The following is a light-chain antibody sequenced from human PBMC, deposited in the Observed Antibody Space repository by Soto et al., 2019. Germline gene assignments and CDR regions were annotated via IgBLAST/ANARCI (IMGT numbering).Light chain of an antibody. V-gene: IGKV1-5*01. Sequence: DIQMAPSHWSLCGSLRDGVTNTCRASQSISSWLAWYQQKPGKAPKLLIYDASSLESGVPSRFSGSGSGTEFTLTISSLQPDDFATYYCQQYNSYWLTFGGGTKVDIK. CDR2: DAS. CDR1: QSISSW. CDR3: QQYNSYWLT. J-gene: IGKJ4*01.